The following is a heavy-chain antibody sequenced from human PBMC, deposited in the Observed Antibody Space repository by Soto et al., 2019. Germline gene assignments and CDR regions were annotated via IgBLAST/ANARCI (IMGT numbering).Heavy chain of an antibody. CDR1: GGSISSGGYY. Sequence: QVQLQESGPGLVKPSQTLSLTCTVSGGSISSGGYYWSWIRQHPGKGLAWIGYIYYIGSTYYNPFLKSRVTVSVDTSKHQSSLKVSSVTAADTAVYYCARDTGASFSNYGTGGWFDPWGQGILVIVSS. CDR3: ARDTGASFSNYGTGGWFDP. CDR2: IYYIGST. J-gene: IGHJ5*02. D-gene: IGHD4-4*01. V-gene: IGHV4-31*03.